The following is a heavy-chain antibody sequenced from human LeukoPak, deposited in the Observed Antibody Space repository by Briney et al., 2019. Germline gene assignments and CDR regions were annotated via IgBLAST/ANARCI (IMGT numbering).Heavy chain of an antibody. D-gene: IGHD2-21*02. V-gene: IGHV1-69*11. CDR1: GGTFSSYA. J-gene: IGHJ4*02. CDR2: IIPILGTA. Sequence: SVKVSCKASGGTFSSYAISWVRQAPGRGLEWMGRIIPILGTANYAQKFQGRVTITTDESTSTAYMELSSLRSKDTAVYYCARDMAYCGGDCYHFDYWGQGTLVTVSS. CDR3: ARDMAYCGGDCYHFDY.